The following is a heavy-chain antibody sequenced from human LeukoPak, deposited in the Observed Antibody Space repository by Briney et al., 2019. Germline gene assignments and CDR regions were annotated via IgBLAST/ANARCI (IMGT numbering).Heavy chain of an antibody. CDR3: ARSLYGVNTWFDY. J-gene: IGHJ4*02. Sequence: ASVKVSCKASGYTFTSYYMHWVRQAPGQGLEWMGIINPSGGSTSYAQKFQGRVTMTRDMSTSTVYMELSSLRSEDTAMYYCARSLYGVNTWFDYWGQGTLVTVSS. CDR1: GYTFTSYY. D-gene: IGHD4/OR15-4a*01. V-gene: IGHV1-46*01. CDR2: INPSGGST.